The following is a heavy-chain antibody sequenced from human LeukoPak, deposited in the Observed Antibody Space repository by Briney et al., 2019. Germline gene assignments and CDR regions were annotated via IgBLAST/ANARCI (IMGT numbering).Heavy chain of an antibody. CDR3: ARARGDGYNYEY. V-gene: IGHV4-61*01. J-gene: IGHJ4*02. CDR2: IYYSGST. D-gene: IGHD5-24*01. Sequence: SETLSLTCTVSGGSVSSGSYYWSWIRQPPGKGLEWIGYIYYSGSTNYSPSLKSRVTISVDTSKNQFSLKLSSVTAADTAVYYCARARGDGYNYEYWGQGTLVTVSS. CDR1: GGSVSSGSYY.